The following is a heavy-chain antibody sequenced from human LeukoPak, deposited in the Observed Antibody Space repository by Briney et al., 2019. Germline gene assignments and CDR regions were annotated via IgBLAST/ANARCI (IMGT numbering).Heavy chain of an antibody. J-gene: IGHJ4*02. D-gene: IGHD1-26*01. CDR1: GGSITNYY. CDR3: ARDLSRLSGSYYVFDY. CDR2: IYTSGST. Sequence: SETLSLTCTVSGGSITNYYWSWIRQPAAKGLEWIGRIYTSGSTNYNPSLKSRVTMSVDTSKNQFSLKLSSVTAADTAVYYCARDLSRLSGSYYVFDYWGQGTLVTVSS. V-gene: IGHV4-4*07.